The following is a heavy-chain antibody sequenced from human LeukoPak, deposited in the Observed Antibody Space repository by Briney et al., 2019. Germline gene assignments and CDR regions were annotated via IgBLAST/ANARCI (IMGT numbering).Heavy chain of an antibody. CDR1: GFTFSSYS. V-gene: IGHV3-21*04. CDR3: ANIGVLGVSDI. Sequence: PGGSLRLSCAASGFTFSSYSMTWVRQAPGRGLEWVSSISSSSSYIYYADSVKGRFTISRDNAKNSLYLQMNSLRAEDTAVYYCANIGVLGVSDIWGQGTMVTVSS. J-gene: IGHJ3*02. D-gene: IGHD3-3*02. CDR2: ISSSSSYI.